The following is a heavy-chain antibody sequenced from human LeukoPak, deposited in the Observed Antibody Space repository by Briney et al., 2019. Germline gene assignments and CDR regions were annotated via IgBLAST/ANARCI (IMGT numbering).Heavy chain of an antibody. Sequence: ASVKVSCKASGYTLTTYYMHWVRQAPGQGLEWMGIINPSGGSTTYAQKFQGRVTMTRDTSTSTVYMELSSLRSEDTAVYYCARDLGMATITGALWYFDYWGQEPWSPSPQ. CDR2: INPSGGST. CDR3: ARDLGMATITGALWYFDY. J-gene: IGHJ4*01. D-gene: IGHD5-24*01. CDR1: GYTLTTYY. V-gene: IGHV1-46*01.